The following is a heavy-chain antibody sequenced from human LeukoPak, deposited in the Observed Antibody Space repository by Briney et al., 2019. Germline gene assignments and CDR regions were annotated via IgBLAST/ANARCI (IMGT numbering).Heavy chain of an antibody. CDR2: IYHSGST. V-gene: IGHV4-30-2*02. Sequence: SETLSLTCAVSGGSISSGGYSWSWIRQPPGKGLEWIGYIYHSGSTYYNPSLKSRVTISVDTSKNQFSLKLSSVTAADTAVFYCASFKYYYDNSGYYRFDYWGRGTLVTVSS. D-gene: IGHD3-22*01. CDR1: GGSISSGGYS. CDR3: ASFKYYYDNSGYYRFDY. J-gene: IGHJ4*02.